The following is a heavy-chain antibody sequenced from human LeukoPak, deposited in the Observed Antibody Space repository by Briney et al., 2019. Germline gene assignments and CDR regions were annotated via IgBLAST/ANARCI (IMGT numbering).Heavy chain of an antibody. D-gene: IGHD3-16*01. Sequence: SVKVSCKASGFTFTTFAVQWVRQARGQRLEWIGWIVVDGGNTHYAQKFQERVDIITDRSTNTVFVELRSLRSDDTAVYYCSAGATTFWGKVGFLSFFFYPVMDVWGQGTTVTVPS. CDR3: SAGATTFWGKVGFLSFFFYPVMDV. V-gene: IGHV1-58*01. J-gene: IGHJ6*02. CDR1: GFTFTTFA. CDR2: IVVDGGNT.